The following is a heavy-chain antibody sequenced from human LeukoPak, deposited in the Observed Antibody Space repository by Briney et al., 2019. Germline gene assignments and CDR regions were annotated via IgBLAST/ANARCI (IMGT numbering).Heavy chain of an antibody. CDR3: ARMVAEDIVAKTAY. V-gene: IGHV1-2*02. CDR2: INPNSGGT. D-gene: IGHD5-12*01. CDR1: GYTFTGYY. Sequence: ASVTVSCKASGYTFTGYYMHWVRQAPGQGLEWMGWINPNSGGTNYAQKFQGRVTMTRDTSISTAYMELSRLRSDDTAVYYCARMVAEDIVAKTAYWGRGTLVTVSS. J-gene: IGHJ4*02.